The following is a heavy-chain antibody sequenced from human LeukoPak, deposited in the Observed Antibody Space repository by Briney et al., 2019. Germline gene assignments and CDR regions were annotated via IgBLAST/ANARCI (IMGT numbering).Heavy chain of an antibody. J-gene: IGHJ5*02. CDR2: ITSSGNTM. Sequence: GGSLRLSCAASGFTFSSYEMNWVRQAPGKELEWVSFITSSGNTMYYADSVKGRFTISRDNAKNSLYLQMNSLRADDTAVYYCARLRSKYWFDPWGQGTLVTVSS. V-gene: IGHV3-48*03. CDR1: GFTFSSYE. D-gene: IGHD4-11*01. CDR3: ARLRSKYWFDP.